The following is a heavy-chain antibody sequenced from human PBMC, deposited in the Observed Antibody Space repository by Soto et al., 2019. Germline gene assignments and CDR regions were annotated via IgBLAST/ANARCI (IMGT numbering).Heavy chain of an antibody. CDR2: ITGNGDTT. CDR1: GFTFDDYA. D-gene: IGHD3-16*01. Sequence: GGSLRLSCEASGFTFDDYAMHWVRQVPGKGLEWVSGITGNGDTTAYADSVKGRFTISRDNAKNSLFLQLNSLRVEDTALYYCVKDARGSGNLNNWFDPWGQGTLVTVSS. V-gene: IGHV3-9*01. CDR3: VKDARGSGNLNNWFDP. J-gene: IGHJ5*02.